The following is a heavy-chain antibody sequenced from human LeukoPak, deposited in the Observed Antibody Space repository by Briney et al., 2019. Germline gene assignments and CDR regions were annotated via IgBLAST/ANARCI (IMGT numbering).Heavy chain of an antibody. CDR1: GGPISSSRYY. J-gene: IGHJ4*02. CDR3: ARRHYDILTGYYPWDQFDW. D-gene: IGHD3-9*01. V-gene: IGHV4-39*01. Sequence: SEPQSLTCTVSGGPISSSRYYWAWIRQPPRKGLEWLGSIYYSGRTYNNPSLKSRVTISVDTSKNQFSLKRSSVTAADTAVYYCARRHYDILTGYYPWDQFDWWGQGTLVTVSS. CDR2: IYYSGRT.